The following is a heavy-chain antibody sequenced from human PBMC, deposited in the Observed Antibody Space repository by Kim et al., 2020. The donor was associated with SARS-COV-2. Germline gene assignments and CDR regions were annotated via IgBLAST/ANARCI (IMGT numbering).Heavy chain of an antibody. CDR3: ARDSVVRGRYYYYYGMDV. CDR1: GGSISSYY. J-gene: IGHJ6*02. Sequence: SETLSLTCTVSGGSISSYYWSWIRQPPGKGLEWIGYIYYSGSTNYNPFLKSRVTISVDTSKNQFSLKLSSVTAADTAVYYCARDSVVRGRYYYYYGMDVWGQGTTVTVSS. V-gene: IGHV4-59*01. CDR2: IYYSGST. D-gene: IGHD3-10*01.